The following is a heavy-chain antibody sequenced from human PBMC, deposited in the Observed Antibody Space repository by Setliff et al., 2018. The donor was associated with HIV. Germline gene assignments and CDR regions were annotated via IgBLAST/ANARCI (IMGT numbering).Heavy chain of an antibody. V-gene: IGHV3-21*04. J-gene: IGHJ6*02. CDR3: ARDCRVGWVFTYGMDV. D-gene: IGHD6-13*01. CDR2: ISSSSYYI. CDR1: GGSISSGG. Sequence: PSETLSLTCTVTGGSISSGGFYWTWVRQAPGKGLEWVSSISSSSYYIYYADSVKGRFTISRDNSKNTLFLQMNSLRPEDTAVYYCARDCRVGWVFTYGMDVWGQGTLVTVSS.